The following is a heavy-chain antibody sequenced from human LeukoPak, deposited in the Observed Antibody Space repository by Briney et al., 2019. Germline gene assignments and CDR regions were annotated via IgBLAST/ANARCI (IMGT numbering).Heavy chain of an antibody. J-gene: IGHJ5*02. D-gene: IGHD6-13*01. CDR2: MNPNSGNT. CDR3: ARGFYGRQQLVQGFDP. Sequence: ASVKVSCKASGYTFTSYDINWVRQATGQGLEWMGWMNPNSGNTGYAQKSQGRVTMTRNTSISTAYMELSSLRSEDTAVYYCARGFYGRQQLVQGFDPWGQGTLVTVSS. V-gene: IGHV1-8*01. CDR1: GYTFTSYD.